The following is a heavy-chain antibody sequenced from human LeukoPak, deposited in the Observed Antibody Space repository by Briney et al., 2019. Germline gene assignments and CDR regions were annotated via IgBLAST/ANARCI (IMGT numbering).Heavy chain of an antibody. CDR3: TKGTIWLPFDY. CDR2: ISGSGGIT. CDR1: GFTFSNYA. Sequence: GGSLRLSCAASGFTFSNYAMSWARHAPRKGLEWVSAISGSGGITYSADSVKGRFTISRDNSKNTLYLQMNSLRAEDTAVYYCTKGTIWLPFDYWGQGTLVTVSS. V-gene: IGHV3-23*01. J-gene: IGHJ4*02. D-gene: IGHD5-18*01.